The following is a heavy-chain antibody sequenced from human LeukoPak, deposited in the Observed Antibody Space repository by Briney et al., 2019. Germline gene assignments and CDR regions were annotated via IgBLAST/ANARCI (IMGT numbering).Heavy chain of an antibody. V-gene: IGHV3-23*01. CDR2: ISASGGST. Sequence: PGGSLRLSCAASGFTLSSYAMSWVRQAPGKGPEWVSAISASGGSTHYADSVKGRFSISRDNSKKTLYLQTNSLRAEDTAVYYCAKYRIMVRGADYFDYWGQGTLVTVSS. CDR1: GFTLSSYA. D-gene: IGHD3-10*01. J-gene: IGHJ4*02. CDR3: AKYRIMVRGADYFDY.